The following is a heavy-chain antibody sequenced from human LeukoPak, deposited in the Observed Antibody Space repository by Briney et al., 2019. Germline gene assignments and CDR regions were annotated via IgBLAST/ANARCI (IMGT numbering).Heavy chain of an antibody. D-gene: IGHD3-22*01. Sequence: GGSLRLSCAASGFTVSSNYMSWVRQAPGKGLEWVSVIYSGGSTYYADSVKGRFTISRDNSKNTLYLRMNSLRAEDTAVYYCARVTYYYDSSSYSISEYYFDYWGQGTLVTVSS. J-gene: IGHJ4*02. CDR1: GFTVSSNY. CDR3: ARVTYYYDSSSYSISEYYFDY. V-gene: IGHV3-53*01. CDR2: IYSGGST.